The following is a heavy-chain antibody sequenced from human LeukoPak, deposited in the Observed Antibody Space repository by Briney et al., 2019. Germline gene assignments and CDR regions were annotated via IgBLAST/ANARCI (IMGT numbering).Heavy chain of an antibody. CDR2: IYHSGST. J-gene: IGHJ6*02. Sequence: SETLSLTCTVSGGSISSSGYYWSWIRQHPGKGLEWIGYIYHSGSTDYNPSLKSRVTISVDTSKNQFSLKLSSVTAAATAVYYCSRGPRRHGYNSYYYYYGMDVWGQGTTVTVSS. V-gene: IGHV4-31*03. CDR3: SRGPRRHGYNSYYYYYGMDV. D-gene: IGHD5-24*01. CDR1: GGSISSSGYY.